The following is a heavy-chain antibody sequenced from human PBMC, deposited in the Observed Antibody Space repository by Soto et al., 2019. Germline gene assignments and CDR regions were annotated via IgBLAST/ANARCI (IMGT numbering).Heavy chain of an antibody. CDR2: ISGSGGST. CDR1: GFTFSSYA. CDR3: AKAKKPVRYFDWSDAFDI. J-gene: IGHJ3*02. D-gene: IGHD3-9*01. Sequence: GGSLRLSCAASGFTFSSYAMSWVRQAPGKGLEWVSAISGSGGSTYYADSVKGRFTISRDNSKNTLYLQMNSLRAEDTAVYYCAKAKKPVRYFDWSDAFDIWGQGTMVTVSS. V-gene: IGHV3-23*01.